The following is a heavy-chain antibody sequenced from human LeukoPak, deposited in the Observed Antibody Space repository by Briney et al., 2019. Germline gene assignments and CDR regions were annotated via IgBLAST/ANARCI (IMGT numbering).Heavy chain of an antibody. CDR3: ARAAGDYGGNSGFDY. CDR1: GYTFTGYY. CDR2: INPTSGGT. J-gene: IGHJ4*02. Sequence: ASVKVSCKASGYTFTGYYMHWVRQAPGQGLEWMGWINPTSGGTKYAQKFQGRVTMTRDTSISTAYMELNTLRSDDTAMYYCARAAGDYGGNSGFDYWGQGTLVTVSS. D-gene: IGHD4-23*01. V-gene: IGHV1-2*02.